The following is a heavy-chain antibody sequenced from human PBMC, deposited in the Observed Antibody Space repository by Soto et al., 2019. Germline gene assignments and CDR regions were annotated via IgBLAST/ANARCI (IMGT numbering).Heavy chain of an antibody. D-gene: IGHD3-10*02. J-gene: IGHJ4*02. CDR2: IYWNDDK. Sequence: SGPTLVNPTQTLTLTCTFSGFSLSTSGVGVGWIRQPPGEALEWLALIYWNDDKRYSPSLKSRLTITKDTSKNQVVLTMTNMDPVDTATYYCAHRPRGWGLFRGENGKYYFDYWGQGTLVTVSS. CDR3: AHRPRGWGLFRGENGKYYFDY. CDR1: GFSLSTSGVG. V-gene: IGHV2-5*01.